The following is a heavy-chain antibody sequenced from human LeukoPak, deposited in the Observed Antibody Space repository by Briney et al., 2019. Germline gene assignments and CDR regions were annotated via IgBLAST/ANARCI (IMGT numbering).Heavy chain of an antibody. CDR1: GFTFSSSS. CDR2: ISSSGRYI. V-gene: IGHV3-21*01. CDR3: AKSLTPDRDWFDS. D-gene: IGHD4/OR15-4a*01. J-gene: IGHJ5*01. Sequence: GGSLRLSCAASGFTFSSSSMNWFRQAPGKGLEWVSSISSSGRYIYFADSVKGRFTISRDNAKNSVSLQMNSLRGEDTAVYYCAKSLTPDRDWFDSWGQGTLVIVSS.